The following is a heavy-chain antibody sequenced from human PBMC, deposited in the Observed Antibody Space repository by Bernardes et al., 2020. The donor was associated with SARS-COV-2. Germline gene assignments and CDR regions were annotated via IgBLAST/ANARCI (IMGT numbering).Heavy chain of an antibody. J-gene: IGHJ6*02. CDR2: IWHDGSNK. V-gene: IGHV3-33*08. D-gene: IGHD2-2*02. CDR1: GFIFGNYG. CDR3: ARDHIVVVPAAIHYSYSGMGV. Sequence: SLRLSCVASGFIFGNYGMHWVRQAPGKGLELVAVIWHDGSNKKYADSVKGRFTISRDDSKNTLYLQMNSLRAEDTAVYYCARDHIVVVPAAIHYSYSGMGVWGRGTTVTVSS.